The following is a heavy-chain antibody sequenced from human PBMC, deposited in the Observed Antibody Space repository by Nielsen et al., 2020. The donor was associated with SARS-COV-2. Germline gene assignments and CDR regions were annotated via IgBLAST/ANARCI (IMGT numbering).Heavy chain of an antibody. V-gene: IGHV4-4*02. CDR1: GDSVSSHDW. CDR2: VSHSGST. Sequence: SETLSLTCAVSGDSVSSHDWWTWVRQSPGKGLEWIGEVSHSGSTNYDPSLKSRVTLSMDKSKNQFSLKLSSVTAADTAVYYCARDAGTGWDGVVMDVWGKGTTVTVSS. D-gene: IGHD3-3*01. J-gene: IGHJ6*04. CDR3: ARDAGTGWDGVVMDV.